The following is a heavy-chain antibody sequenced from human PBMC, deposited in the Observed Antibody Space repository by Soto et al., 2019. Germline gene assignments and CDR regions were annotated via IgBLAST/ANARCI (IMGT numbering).Heavy chain of an antibody. CDR3: TRSGTYPVSIDF. Sequence: QVQLQESGPGLAKPSETVSLTCTVSGCSIRSYYWSWIRQPPGQGLEWIGHIHYSVTTYYNPSLASRVTISVDTSKNQFALSVTSVSAADTAVYYCTRSGTYPVSIDFWGQGTLVTVSS. V-gene: IGHV4-59*01. J-gene: IGHJ4*02. D-gene: IGHD3-10*01. CDR2: IHYSVTT. CDR1: GCSIRSYY.